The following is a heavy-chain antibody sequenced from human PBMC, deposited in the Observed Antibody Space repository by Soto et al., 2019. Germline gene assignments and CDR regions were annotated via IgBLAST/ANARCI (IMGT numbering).Heavy chain of an antibody. CDR3: ARAATTTINWLDP. J-gene: IGHJ5*02. CDR1: GYTFSSYG. V-gene: IGHV1-18*01. D-gene: IGHD6-25*01. CDR2: ISAYNGNT. Sequence: VKVSCKASGYTFSSYGISWVRQAPGQGLEWMGWISAYNGNTNSAQKVQGRVTMTTDTSTSTAYMELRSLRSDDTAVYYCARAATTTINWLDPWGQGTLVTVSS.